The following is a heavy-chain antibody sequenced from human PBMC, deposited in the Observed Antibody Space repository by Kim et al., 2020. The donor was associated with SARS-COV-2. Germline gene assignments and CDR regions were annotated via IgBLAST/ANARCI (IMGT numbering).Heavy chain of an antibody. CDR1: GFTFSSYA. V-gene: IGHV3-23*01. CDR2: ISGSGGST. Sequence: GGSLRLSCAASGFTFSSYAMSWVRQAPGKGLEWVSAISGSGGSTYYADSVKGRFTISRDNSKNTLYLQMNSLRAEDTAVYYCAKPGYYDSSGYYWGDYFDYWGQGTLVTVSS. J-gene: IGHJ4*02. D-gene: IGHD3-22*01. CDR3: AKPGYYDSSGYYWGDYFDY.